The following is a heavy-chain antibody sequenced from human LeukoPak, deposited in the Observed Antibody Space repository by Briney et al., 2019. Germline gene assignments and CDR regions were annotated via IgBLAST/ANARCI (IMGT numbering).Heavy chain of an antibody. V-gene: IGHV1-8*01. CDR2: MNPNSGNT. Sequence: ASVKVSCKASGYTFTSYDINWVRQATGQGLEWMGWMNPNSGNTGYAQKFQGRVTMTRNTSISTAYMELSSLRSEDTAVYYCGRKAGDCGGGXCYSXXYWGQGTLVTVSS. J-gene: IGHJ4*02. CDR3: GRKAGDCGGGXCYSXXY. D-gene: IGHD2-15*01. CDR1: GYTFTSYD.